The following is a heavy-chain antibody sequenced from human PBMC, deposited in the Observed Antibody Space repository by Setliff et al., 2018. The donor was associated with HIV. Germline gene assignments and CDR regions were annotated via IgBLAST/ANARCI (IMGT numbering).Heavy chain of an antibody. CDR2: IYASDSSGST. CDR3: ARWGEPAHKAFDV. CDR1: GGSISIGSYY. Sequence: PSETLSLTCTVSGGSISIGSYYWSWIRQPAGQGLEWIGHIYASDSSGSTNYNPSLKSRVTISLDTSKNQFSLKLTSVTATDTAVYYCARWGEPAHKAFDVWGQGTTVTVSS. D-gene: IGHD3-16*01. J-gene: IGHJ3*01. V-gene: IGHV4-61*09.